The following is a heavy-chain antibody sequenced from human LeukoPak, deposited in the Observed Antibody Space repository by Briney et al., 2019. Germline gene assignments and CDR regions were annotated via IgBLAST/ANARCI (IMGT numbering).Heavy chain of an antibody. Sequence: SETLSLTCTVSGYSITSGYNWAWIRQPPGKVLEWIGSIYHSGSAYYNPSLKSRVTISVDTSKNQFSLKLSSVTAADTAVYYCVRYCSSTTCYTRAVDYWGQGTLVTVSS. CDR3: VRYCSSTTCYTRAVDY. V-gene: IGHV4-38-2*02. CDR2: IYHSGSA. J-gene: IGHJ4*02. D-gene: IGHD2-2*02. CDR1: GYSITSGYN.